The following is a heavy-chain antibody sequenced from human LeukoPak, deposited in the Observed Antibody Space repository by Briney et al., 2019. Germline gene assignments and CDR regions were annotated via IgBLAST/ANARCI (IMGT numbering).Heavy chain of an antibody. CDR3: TKARRISIYGEGCPDWFET. J-gene: IGHJ5*02. D-gene: IGHD3-3*01. CDR1: GYTFMTYG. CDR2: VHSYTGDT. Sequence: ASVKVSCKTYGYTFMTYGISWVRQAPGQGLEWVGWVHSYTGDTKYAQKFQGRVTMTADSATATGYMELRSLTSDDTATYYCTKARRISIYGEGCPDWFETWGQGTLLTVTS. V-gene: IGHV1-18*01.